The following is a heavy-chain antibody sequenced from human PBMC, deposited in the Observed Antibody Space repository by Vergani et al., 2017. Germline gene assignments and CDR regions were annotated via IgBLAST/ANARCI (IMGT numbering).Heavy chain of an antibody. V-gene: IGHV1-18*01. CDR1: GYTFTSYG. D-gene: IGHD3-10*01. Sequence: QVQLVQSGAEVKKPGASVKVSCKASGYTFTSYGISWVRQAPGQGLEWMGWISAYNGNTNYAQKLQGRVTMTKDTSTSTAYMELRSLRSDDAAVYYCARDRRGGGRTYYYGSGSEYWGQGTLVTVSS. CDR2: ISAYNGNT. CDR3: ARDRRGGGRTYYYGSGSEY. J-gene: IGHJ4*02.